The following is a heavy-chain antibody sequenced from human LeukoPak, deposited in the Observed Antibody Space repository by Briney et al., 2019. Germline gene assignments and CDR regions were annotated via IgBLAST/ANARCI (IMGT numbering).Heavy chain of an antibody. J-gene: IGHJ5*02. Sequence: ASVKVSCKASGYTFTSYDINWVRQATGQGLEWMGWVNPNSGNTGYAQKFQGRVPMTRNTSISTAYMELSSLRSEDTAVYYCSVGPLYDYGVTWGQGTLVTVSS. V-gene: IGHV1-8*01. D-gene: IGHD4-17*01. CDR3: SVGPLYDYGVT. CDR2: VNPNSGNT. CDR1: GYTFTSYD.